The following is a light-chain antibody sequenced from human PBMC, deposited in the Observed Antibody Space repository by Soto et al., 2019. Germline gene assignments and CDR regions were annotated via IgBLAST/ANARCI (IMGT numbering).Light chain of an antibody. Sequence: DIQMTQSPSSLSASVGDRVTITCQASQDIRNYLNWYQQKPGKAPNLLIYDASNLRAGVPSRFNGSGSGTEFTFTIRSLQPEDIATYYCQHYDHLPPLSFGGGTKVEIK. CDR3: QHYDHLPPLS. CDR1: QDIRNY. V-gene: IGKV1-33*01. CDR2: DAS. J-gene: IGKJ4*01.